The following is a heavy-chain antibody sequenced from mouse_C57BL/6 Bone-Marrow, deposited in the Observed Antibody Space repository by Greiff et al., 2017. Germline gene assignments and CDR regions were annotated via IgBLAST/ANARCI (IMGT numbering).Heavy chain of an antibody. J-gene: IGHJ3*01. Sequence: QVQLQQPGAELVKPGASVKMSCKASGYTFTSYWITWVKQRPGQGLEWIGDINPGSGSTNYNETFKSKATLTVDTSSSTAYMQLSSLTSEDSAVYYGARQGWLRRGFAYWGQGTLVTVSA. V-gene: IGHV1-55*01. D-gene: IGHD2-2*01. CDR1: GYTFTSYW. CDR2: INPGSGST. CDR3: ARQGWLRRGFAY.